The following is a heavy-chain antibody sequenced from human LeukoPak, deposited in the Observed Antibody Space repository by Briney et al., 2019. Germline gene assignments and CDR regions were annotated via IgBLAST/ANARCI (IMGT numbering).Heavy chain of an antibody. CDR1: GFTFRSYA. D-gene: IGHD2-2*01. J-gene: IGHJ4*02. CDR2: ISDSGGSA. Sequence: GGSLRLSCAASGFTFRSYAMNWVRQAPGKGLQWVSVISDSGGSAHYADSVQGRFTISRDNSKNTLYIQMTSLRAEDTAIYYCAKGTTSSPTCPIDYWGPGTLVTVSS. V-gene: IGHV3-23*01. CDR3: AKGTTSSPTCPIDY.